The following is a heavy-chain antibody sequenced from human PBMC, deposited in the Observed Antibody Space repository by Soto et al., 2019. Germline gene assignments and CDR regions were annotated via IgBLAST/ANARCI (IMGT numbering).Heavy chain of an antibody. D-gene: IGHD2-8*01. CDR3: AKNGQPPYYYYGMDV. CDR1: GYTFSRYG. Sequence: GASVKVSCKASGYTFSRYGISWVRQAPGQGLEWMGWISGYNGDTKYAQKVQGRVTMTIDTSTYTAYMELRSLTSDDTAIYYCAKNGQPPYYYYGMDVWGQGTTVTV. V-gene: IGHV1-18*01. CDR2: ISGYNGDT. J-gene: IGHJ6*02.